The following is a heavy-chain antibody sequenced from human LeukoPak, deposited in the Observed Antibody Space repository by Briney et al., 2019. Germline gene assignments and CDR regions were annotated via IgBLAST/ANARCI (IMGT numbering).Heavy chain of an antibody. CDR1: GGTFSSYA. Sequence: SVKVSCKASGGTFSSYAIGWVRQAPGQGLEWMGGIIPIFGTANYAQKFQGRVTITTDESTSTAYMELSSLRSEDTAVYYCASLVSYGYSSGWYWFDPWGQGALVTVSS. CDR3: ASLVSYGYSSGWYWFDP. J-gene: IGHJ5*02. D-gene: IGHD6-19*01. CDR2: IIPIFGTA. V-gene: IGHV1-69*05.